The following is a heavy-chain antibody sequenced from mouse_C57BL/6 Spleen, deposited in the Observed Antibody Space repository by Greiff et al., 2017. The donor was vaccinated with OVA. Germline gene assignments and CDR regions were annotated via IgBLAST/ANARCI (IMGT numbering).Heavy chain of an antibody. CDR2: ISSCSSTI. J-gene: IGHJ3*01. CDR3: ASVCYEHDGAY. D-gene: IGHD2-4*01. V-gene: IGHV5-17*01. Sequence: EVQLVESGGGLVKPGRSLTLSCAASGFTFSDYGMHWVRQAPQKELVWVAYISSCSSTIYYADTVKGRFTISSDNAKNTLFLQMTCLRSEDTAMDYCASVCYEHDGAYWGQGTLVTVSA. CDR1: GFTFSDYG.